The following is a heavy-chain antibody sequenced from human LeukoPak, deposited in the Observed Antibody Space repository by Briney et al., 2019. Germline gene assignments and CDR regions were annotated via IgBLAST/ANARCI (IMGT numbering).Heavy chain of an antibody. D-gene: IGHD6-19*01. J-gene: IGHJ4*02. CDR1: GGSISTYY. Sequence: SETLSLTCTVSGGSISTYYGNWIRQAPGKGLEWIGYIYYSGSTNYNPSLKSRVAMSVDTSRNQFSLKLSSVTAADTAVYYCARGVGYSSGWYYFDYWGQGTLVTVSS. CDR3: ARGVGYSSGWYYFDY. V-gene: IGHV4-59*12. CDR2: IYYSGST.